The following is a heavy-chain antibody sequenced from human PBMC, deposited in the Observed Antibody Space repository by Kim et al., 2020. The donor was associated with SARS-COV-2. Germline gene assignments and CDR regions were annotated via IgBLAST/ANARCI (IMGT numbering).Heavy chain of an antibody. J-gene: IGHJ6*02. V-gene: IGHV5-51*01. D-gene: IGHD3-16*01. CDR1: GYNFANYW. CDR2: IYPADSDI. Sequence: GESLKISCEGSGYNFANYWIGWVRRMPGKGLEWMGMIYPADSDIRYSPSFQGQVTISVDTSITTAYLQWRSLKASDTAMYYCARLWRGSKCSISGGLDVWGQGTTVSVSS. CDR3: ARLWRGSKCSISGGLDV.